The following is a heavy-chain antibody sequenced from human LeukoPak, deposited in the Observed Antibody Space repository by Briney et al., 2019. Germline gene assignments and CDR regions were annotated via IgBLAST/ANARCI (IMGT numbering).Heavy chain of an antibody. CDR3: AKDSVTGDFEYFQH. V-gene: IGHV3-30*02. J-gene: IGHJ1*01. CDR1: GFTFSSYG. D-gene: IGHD2-21*02. CDR2: IRYDGSNK. Sequence: GGSLRLSCAASGFTFSSYGMHWVRQAPGKGLEWMAFIRYDGSNKYYADSVKGRFTISRDNSKNTLYLQMNSLRAEDTAVYYCAKDSVTGDFEYFQHWGQGTLVTVSS.